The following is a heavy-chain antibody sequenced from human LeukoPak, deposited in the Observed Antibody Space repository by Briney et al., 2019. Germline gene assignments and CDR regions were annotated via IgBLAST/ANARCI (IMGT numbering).Heavy chain of an antibody. CDR1: GFTFSSYS. CDR3: ARDRTYDSSGYYPPYFDY. J-gene: IGHJ4*02. CDR2: ISSSSSTI. V-gene: IGHV3-48*04. Sequence: GGSLRLSCAASGFTFSSYSMNWVRQAPGKGLEWVSYISSSSSTIYYADSVKGRFTISRDNAKNSLYLQMNSLRAEDTAVYYCARDRTYDSSGYYPPYFDYWGQGTLVTVSS. D-gene: IGHD3-22*01.